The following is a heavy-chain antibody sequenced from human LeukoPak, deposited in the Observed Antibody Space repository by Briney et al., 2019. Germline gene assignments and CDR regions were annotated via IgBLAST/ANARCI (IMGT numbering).Heavy chain of an antibody. D-gene: IGHD5-18*01. V-gene: IGHV4-34*01. Sequence: PSETLSLTCAVHGGSFSGYYWSWIRQPPGKGLEWIGEINHSGSTNYNPSLKSRVTISVDTSKNQFSLKLSSVTAADTAVYYCARGGRWLYYYYYGMDVWGQGTTVTVSS. CDR1: GGSFSGYY. J-gene: IGHJ6*02. CDR2: INHSGST. CDR3: ARGGRWLYYYYYGMDV.